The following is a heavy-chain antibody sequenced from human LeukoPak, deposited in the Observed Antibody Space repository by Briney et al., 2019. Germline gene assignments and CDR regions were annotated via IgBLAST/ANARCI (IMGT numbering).Heavy chain of an antibody. Sequence: PGGSLRLSCAASGFTFSSYGMHWVRQAPGKGLEWVAFIRYDGSNKYYADSVKGRFTISRDNSENTLYLQMNSLRAEDTAVYYCAKNWVGATSYYYYYYYMDVWGKGTTVTISS. CDR2: IRYDGSNK. J-gene: IGHJ6*03. D-gene: IGHD1-26*01. CDR3: AKNWVGATSYYYYYYYMDV. V-gene: IGHV3-30*02. CDR1: GFTFSSYG.